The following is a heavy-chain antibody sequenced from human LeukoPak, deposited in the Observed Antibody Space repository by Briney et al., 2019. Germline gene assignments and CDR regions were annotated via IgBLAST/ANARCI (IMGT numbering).Heavy chain of an antibody. J-gene: IGHJ4*02. CDR3: ASNLPLVSYYDILTGYYELDY. V-gene: IGHV1-2*02. CDR1: GYTFTGYY. D-gene: IGHD3-9*01. Sequence: ASVKVSCKASGYTFTGYYMHWVRQAPGQGLEWMGWINPNSGGTNYAQKFQGRVTMTRGTSISTAYMELSRLRSDDTAVYYCASNLPLVSYYDILTGYYELDYWGQGTLVTVSS. CDR2: INPNSGGT.